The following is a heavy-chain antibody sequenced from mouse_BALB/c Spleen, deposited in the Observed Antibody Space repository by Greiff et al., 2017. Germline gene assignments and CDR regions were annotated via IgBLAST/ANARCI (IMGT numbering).Heavy chain of an antibody. CDR1: GYAFSSSW. D-gene: IGHD2-14*01. V-gene: IGHV1-82*01. J-gene: IGHJ2*01. Sequence: QVQLQQSGPELVKPGASVKISCKASGYAFSSSWMNWVKQRPGQGLEWIGRIYPGDGDTNYNGKFKGKATLTADKSSSTAYMQLSSLTSVDSAVYFCARGYRYEDYFDYWGQGTTLTVSS. CDR3: ARGYRYEDYFDY. CDR2: IYPGDGDT.